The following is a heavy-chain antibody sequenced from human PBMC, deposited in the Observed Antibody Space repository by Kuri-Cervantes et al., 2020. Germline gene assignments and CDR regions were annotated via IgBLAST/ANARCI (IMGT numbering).Heavy chain of an antibody. CDR2: ISSSSSYI. CDR1: GFTFSSYW. V-gene: IGHV3-21*01. Sequence: GESLKISCAASGFTFSSYWMSWVRQAPGKGLEWVSSISSSSSYIYYADSVKGRFTISRDNAKNSLYLQMNSLRAEDTAVYYCARADYGYSSGCIDYWGQGTLVTVSS. CDR3: ARADYGYSSGCIDY. D-gene: IGHD6-19*01. J-gene: IGHJ4*02.